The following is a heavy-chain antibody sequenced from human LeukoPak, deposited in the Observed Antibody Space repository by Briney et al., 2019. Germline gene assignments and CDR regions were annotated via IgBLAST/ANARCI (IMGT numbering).Heavy chain of an antibody. CDR3: ARDRVMTAFDI. Sequence: SETLSLTCTVSGGSISSGGYYWSWIRQPPGKGLEWIGYIYYSGSTYYNPSLKSRVTISVDTSKNQFSLKLSSVTAADTAVYYCARDRVMTAFDIWGQGTMVTVSS. J-gene: IGHJ3*02. D-gene: IGHD2-21*01. V-gene: IGHV4-30-4*08. CDR1: GGSISSGGYY. CDR2: IYYSGST.